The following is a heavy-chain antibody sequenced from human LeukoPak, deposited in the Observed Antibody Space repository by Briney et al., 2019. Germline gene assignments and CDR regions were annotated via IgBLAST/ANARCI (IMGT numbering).Heavy chain of an antibody. CDR3: AKRGVVIRVILVGFHKEAYYFDS. V-gene: IGHV3-23*01. CDR1: GITLSNYG. Sequence: QPGGSLRLSCAASGITLSNYGMSWVRQAPGKGLEWVAGISGSGGSTNYADFVKGRFTISRDNPKNTLYLQMNSLRDEDTAVYFCAKRGVVIRVILVGFHKEAYYFDSWGQGALVAVSS. J-gene: IGHJ4*02. CDR2: ISGSGGST. D-gene: IGHD3-22*01.